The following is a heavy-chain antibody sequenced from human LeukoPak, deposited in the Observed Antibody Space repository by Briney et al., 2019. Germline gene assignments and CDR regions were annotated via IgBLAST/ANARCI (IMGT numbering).Heavy chain of an antibody. CDR2: ISGSGGDT. D-gene: IGHD6-19*01. V-gene: IGHV3-23*01. CDR1: GFTFSNSA. J-gene: IGHJ6*02. CDR3: AKAAVAGLFYYYGMDV. Sequence: GGSLRLSCAVSGFTFSNSAMSWVRQGPGKGLEWVSGISGSGGDTYYADSVKGRFTISRDNSMNTLYVHMNSLRAEDTAVYFCAKAAVAGLFYYYGMDVWGQGTTVTVSS.